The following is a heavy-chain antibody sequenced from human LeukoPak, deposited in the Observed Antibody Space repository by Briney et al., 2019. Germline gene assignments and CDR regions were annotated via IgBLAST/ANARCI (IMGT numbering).Heavy chain of an antibody. CDR1: GGSISSSSYY. CDR3: ARLTGDFFDFDY. D-gene: IGHD7-27*01. J-gene: IGHJ4*02. CDR2: IYYSGST. Sequence: SETLSFTCTVSGGSISSSSYYWGWIRQPPGKGLEWIGSIYYSGSTYYNPSLKSRVTISVDTSKNQFSLKLSSVTAADTAVYYCARLTGDFFDFDYWGQGTLVTVSS. V-gene: IGHV4-39*01.